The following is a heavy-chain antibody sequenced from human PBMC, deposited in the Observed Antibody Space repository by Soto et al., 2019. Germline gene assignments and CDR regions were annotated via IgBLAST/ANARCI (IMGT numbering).Heavy chain of an antibody. Sequence: GGSLRLSCTASGFTFGDYAMSWFRQAPGKGLEWVGFIRSKAYGGTTEYAASVKGRFTISRDDSKSIAYLQMNSLKTEDTAVYYCTRTIDYGDYVFYYYYGMDVWGQGTTVTVSS. V-gene: IGHV3-49*03. CDR2: IRSKAYGGTT. J-gene: IGHJ6*01. D-gene: IGHD4-17*01. CDR1: GFTFGDYA. CDR3: TRTIDYGDYVFYYYYGMDV.